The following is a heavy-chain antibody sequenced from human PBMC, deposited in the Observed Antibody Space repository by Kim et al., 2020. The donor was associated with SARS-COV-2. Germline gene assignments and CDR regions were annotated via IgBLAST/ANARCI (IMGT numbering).Heavy chain of an antibody. CDR2: FNPSDSDT. J-gene: IGHJ4*02. V-gene: IGHV5-51*01. CDR3: ARHWFDTGSHLIDF. D-gene: IGHD1-26*01. CDR1: GYNFSDYW. Sequence: GESLKISCRASGYNFSDYWIGWVRQMSGKGLEWMGIFNPSDSDTRYSPSFKGQVTISVDKSINTAFLQWSSLKTSDTAMYYCARHWFDTGSHLIDFWGRGTLVTVSS.